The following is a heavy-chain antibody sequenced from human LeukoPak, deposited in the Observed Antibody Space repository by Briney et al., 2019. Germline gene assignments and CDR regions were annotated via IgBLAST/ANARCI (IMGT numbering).Heavy chain of an antibody. Sequence: GSSVKVSCKASGGTFSSYAISWVRQAPGQGLEWMARIIPIFGTANYAQKFQGRVTITTDESTSTAYMELSSLRSEDTAVYYCARAHYYDSSGYLIWGQGTMVTVSS. CDR1: GGTFSSYA. CDR3: ARAHYYDSSGYLI. J-gene: IGHJ3*02. D-gene: IGHD3-22*01. V-gene: IGHV1-69*05. CDR2: IIPIFGTA.